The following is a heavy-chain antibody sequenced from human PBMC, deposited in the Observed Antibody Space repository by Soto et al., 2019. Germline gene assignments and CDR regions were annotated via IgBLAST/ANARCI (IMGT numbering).Heavy chain of an antibody. CDR3: ARAEGYSSALFDP. Sequence: ASVKVSCKASGFTFTSSAVQWVRQARGQRLEWIGWIVVGSGNTNYAQKFQERVTITRDMSTSTAYMELSSLRSEDTAVYYCARAEGYSSALFDPWAQGTLVTVSS. J-gene: IGHJ5*02. CDR1: GFTFTSSA. V-gene: IGHV1-58*01. D-gene: IGHD6-19*01. CDR2: IVVGSGNT.